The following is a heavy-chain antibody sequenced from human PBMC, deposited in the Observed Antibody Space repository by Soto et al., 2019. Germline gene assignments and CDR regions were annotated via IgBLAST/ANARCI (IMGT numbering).Heavy chain of an antibody. J-gene: IGHJ4*02. CDR1: GGTFGSHT. V-gene: IGHV1-69*06. CDR3: SRNWHLTYHHTRGADLGF. Sequence: QVQLVQSGAEVKKPGSSVRVSCKVSGGTFGSHTFTWVRQAPGQGLEWMGEIIPVFNAANYAKRFQDRVTITEDRSANTVLLEMSKMNSADKGTYYFSRNWHLTYHHTRGADLGFRGQGTLVIVSS. D-gene: IGHD2-2*02. CDR2: IIPVFNAA.